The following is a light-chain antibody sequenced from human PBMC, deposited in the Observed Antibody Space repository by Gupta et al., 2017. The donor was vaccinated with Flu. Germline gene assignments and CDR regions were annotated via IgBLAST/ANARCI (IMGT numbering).Light chain of an antibody. CDR2: DAS. J-gene: IGKJ2*01. Sequence: EIVLTQSPVTLSLSPGERATLSCRASQSVSSFLAWYQQKPGQPPRLLIYDASKRATGTPARFSGSGSGTDFTLTISSLEPEDLAVYYCQHRNNCPFIFGQGTKVDIK. CDR3: QHRNNCPFI. V-gene: IGKV3-11*01. CDR1: QSVSSF.